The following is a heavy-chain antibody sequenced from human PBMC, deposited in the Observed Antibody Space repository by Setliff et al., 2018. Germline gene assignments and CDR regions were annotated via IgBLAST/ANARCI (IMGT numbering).Heavy chain of an antibody. CDR3: ARGYDSGGWNY. V-gene: IGHV5-51*01. J-gene: IGHJ4*02. D-gene: IGHD3-22*01. CDR2: IHPADYDT. Sequence: GESLKISCKVSGNGFTDLWIAWVRQTPGKGLEWMGIIHPADYDTRYSPSLQGQVTFSADRSISTAHLRWDSLKASDTAMYYCARGYDSGGWNYWGQGTLVTVSS. CDR1: GNGFTDLW.